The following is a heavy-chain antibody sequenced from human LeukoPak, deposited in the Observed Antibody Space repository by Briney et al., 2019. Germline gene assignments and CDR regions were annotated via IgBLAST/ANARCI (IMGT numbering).Heavy chain of an antibody. CDR1: GGSFSGYY. Sequence: PSEALSLTCAVYGGSFSGYYWSWIRQPPGKGLEGIGEINHSGSTNYNPSLKSRVTISVDTSKNQFSLKLSSVTVADTAVYYCARGPAAGTDYWGQGTLVTVSS. J-gene: IGHJ4*02. V-gene: IGHV4-34*01. CDR2: INHSGST. CDR3: ARGPAAGTDY. D-gene: IGHD6-13*01.